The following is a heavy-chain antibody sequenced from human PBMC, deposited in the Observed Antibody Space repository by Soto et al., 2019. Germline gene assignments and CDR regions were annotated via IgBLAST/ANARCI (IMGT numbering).Heavy chain of an antibody. D-gene: IGHD2-21*02. CDR2: ISTSGDTI. CDR3: ARALHTTAWEYGMDV. J-gene: IGHJ6*02. V-gene: IGHV3-48*03. Sequence: GGSLRLSCAASGFTFSSYEMNWVRQAPGKGLEWVSYISTSGDTIYYADSVKGRFTISRDNAKKSLYLQMSSLSAEDTAVYYCARALHTTAWEYGMDVWGHGTTVTVSS. CDR1: GFTFSSYE.